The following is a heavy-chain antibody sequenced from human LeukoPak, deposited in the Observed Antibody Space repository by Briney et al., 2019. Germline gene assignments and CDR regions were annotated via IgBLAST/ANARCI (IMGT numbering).Heavy chain of an antibody. CDR2: IYTSGST. V-gene: IGHV4-61*02. CDR3: ARCHQNYDSSGYPLYYYMDV. J-gene: IGHJ6*03. D-gene: IGHD3-22*01. Sequence: SETLSLTCTVSGGSVSSGSYYWSWIRQPAGKGLEWIGRIYTSGSTNYNPSLKSRVTISVDTSKNQFSLKLSSVTAADTAVYYCARCHQNYDSSGYPLYYYMDVWGKGTTVTVSS. CDR1: GGSVSSGSYY.